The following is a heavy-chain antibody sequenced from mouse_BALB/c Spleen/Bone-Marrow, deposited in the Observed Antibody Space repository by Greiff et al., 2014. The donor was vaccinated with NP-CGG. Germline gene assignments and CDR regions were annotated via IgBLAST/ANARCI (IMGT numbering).Heavy chain of an antibody. CDR2: IHPNSGNT. CDR1: GYTSTSSW. CDR3: ARSYRFWYFDV. D-gene: IGHD2-14*01. J-gene: IGHJ1*01. Sequence: QVQLQQSGSVLVRPGASVKLSCKASGYTSTSSWMHWAKQRPGQGLEWIGDIHPNSGNTNYNEKSRGKATLTVDTSSNTAYVDLSSLTSEDSAVYYCARSYRFWYFDVWGAGTTVTVSS. V-gene: IGHV1S130*01.